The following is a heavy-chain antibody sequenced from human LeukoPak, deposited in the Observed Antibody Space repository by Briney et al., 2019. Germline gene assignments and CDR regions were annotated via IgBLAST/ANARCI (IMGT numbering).Heavy chain of an antibody. J-gene: IGHJ4*02. D-gene: IGHD3-22*01. Sequence: SETLSLTCTVSGGSISSYYWSWIRQPPGKGLEWIGYIYYSGSTYYNPSLKSRVTISVDTSKNQFSLKLSSVTAADTAVYYCARDDSSGYWRYWGQGTLVTVSS. CDR2: IYYSGST. CDR1: GGSISSYY. V-gene: IGHV4-59*01. CDR3: ARDDSSGYWRY.